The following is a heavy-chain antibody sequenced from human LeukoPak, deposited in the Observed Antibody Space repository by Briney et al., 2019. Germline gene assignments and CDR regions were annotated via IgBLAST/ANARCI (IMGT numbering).Heavy chain of an antibody. J-gene: IGHJ4*02. CDR1: GGSFSGYY. CDR2: INHSGST. Sequence: SETLSLTCAVYGGSFSGYYWSWIRQPPGKGLEWIGEINHSGSTNYNPSLKSRVTISVDTSKNQFSLKLSSVTAADTAVYYCARRRVWFGEQGFDYWGQGTLVTVSS. CDR3: ARRRVWFGEQGFDY. D-gene: IGHD3-10*01. V-gene: IGHV4-34*01.